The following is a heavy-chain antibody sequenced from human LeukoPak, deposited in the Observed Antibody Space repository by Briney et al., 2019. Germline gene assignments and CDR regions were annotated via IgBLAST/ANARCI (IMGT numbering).Heavy chain of an antibody. CDR3: ARGSSAWGYDY. Sequence: SETLSLTCTVSGGSVSNYYWSWIRQPPGKGLEWIGYIYYSGSTNYNPSLKSRLTISVDTSKNHSSLKLSSVTAADTAVYYCARGSSAWGYDYWGQGTLVTVSS. J-gene: IGHJ4*02. CDR1: GGSVSNYY. V-gene: IGHV4-59*08. D-gene: IGHD6-19*01. CDR2: IYYSGST.